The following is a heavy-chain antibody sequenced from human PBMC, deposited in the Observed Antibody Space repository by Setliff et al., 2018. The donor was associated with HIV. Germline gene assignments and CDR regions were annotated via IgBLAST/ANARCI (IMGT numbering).Heavy chain of an antibody. D-gene: IGHD2-15*01. Sequence: GGSLRLSCAASGFTFSSYAMHWVRQAPGKGLEWVAVISYDGSHKYYADSVKGRFTISRDNSKNTLYLQMNSLKADDTAVYYCAKDGISGGAYPPYYFDYWGHGTLVTVSS. V-gene: IGHV3-30*04. CDR2: ISYDGSHK. J-gene: IGHJ4*01. CDR3: AKDGISGGAYPPYYFDY. CDR1: GFTFSSYA.